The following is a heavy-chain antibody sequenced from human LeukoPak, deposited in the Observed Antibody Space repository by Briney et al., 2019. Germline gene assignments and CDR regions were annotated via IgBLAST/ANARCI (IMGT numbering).Heavy chain of an antibody. CDR1: GYTFTGYY. CDR2: INPNSGGT. J-gene: IGHJ3*02. Sequence: ASVKVSCKASGYTFTGYYMHWVRQAPGHGLEWMGWINPNSGGTNYAQKFQGRVTMTRDTSISTAYMELSRLRSDDTAVYYCARPQVGATDALDIWGQGTVVTVSS. CDR3: ARPQVGATDALDI. V-gene: IGHV1-2*02. D-gene: IGHD1-26*01.